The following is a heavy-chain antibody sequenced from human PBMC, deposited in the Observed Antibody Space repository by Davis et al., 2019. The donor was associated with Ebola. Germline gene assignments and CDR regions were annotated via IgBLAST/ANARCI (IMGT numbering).Heavy chain of an antibody. D-gene: IGHD2-2*02. J-gene: IGHJ5*02. CDR1: GFTFSSYG. CDR2: IWYDGSNT. Sequence: GGSLRLSCAASGFTFSSYGMHWVRQAPGKGLEWVAVIWYDGSNTYYVDSVKGRFTISRDNAKNSLYLQMNSLRAEDTAVYYWARLSGTTEVNQLLYDHWFDPWGQGTLVTVSS. CDR3: ARLSGTTEVNQLLYDHWFDP. V-gene: IGHV3-33*01.